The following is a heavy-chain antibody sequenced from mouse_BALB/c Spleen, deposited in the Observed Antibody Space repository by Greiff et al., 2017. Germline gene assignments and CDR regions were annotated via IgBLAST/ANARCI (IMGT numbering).Heavy chain of an antibody. CDR1: GYAFSSYW. CDR3: ARPYDYDGGFAY. J-gene: IGHJ3*01. CDR2: IYPGDGDT. D-gene: IGHD2-4*01. Sequence: VQLQQSGAELVRPGSSVKISCKASGYAFSSYWMNWVKQRPGQGLEWIGQIYPGDGDTNYNGKFKGKATLTADKSSSTAYMQLSSLTSEDSAVYFCARPYDYDGGFAYWGQGTLVTVSA. V-gene: IGHV1-80*01.